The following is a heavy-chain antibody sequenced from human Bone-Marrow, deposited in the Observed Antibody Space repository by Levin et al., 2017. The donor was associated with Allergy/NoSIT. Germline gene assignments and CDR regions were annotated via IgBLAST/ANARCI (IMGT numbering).Heavy chain of an antibody. V-gene: IGHV4-34*01. CDR1: GGSFSGYY. CDR3: ARGSPAKDDGLDV. Sequence: SETLSLTCAVDGGSFSGYYWTWIRQTPGKGPEWIGEITHTGSTNYNLSLEGRLTVSVDTSKNQFSLKLRSLTAADTALYFCARGSPAKDDGLDVWGQGTVVTVSS. CDR2: ITHTGST. J-gene: IGHJ3*01.